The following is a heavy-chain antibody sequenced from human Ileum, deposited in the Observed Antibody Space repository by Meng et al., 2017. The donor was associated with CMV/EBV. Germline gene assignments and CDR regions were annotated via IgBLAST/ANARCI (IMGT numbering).Heavy chain of an antibody. CDR2: ISHSGST. J-gene: IGHJ4*02. CDR1: GGTFSGYY. Sequence: SETLSLTCAVHGGTFSGYYWSWIRQPPGKGLEWIGEISHSGSTKYNSSLKSRVTISVDTSMIQFSLKLSSVTAADTAVYYCARGRGSYYDSSGYQLGFDYWGQGTRVT. D-gene: IGHD3-22*01. CDR3: ARGRGSYYDSSGYQLGFDY. V-gene: IGHV4-34*01.